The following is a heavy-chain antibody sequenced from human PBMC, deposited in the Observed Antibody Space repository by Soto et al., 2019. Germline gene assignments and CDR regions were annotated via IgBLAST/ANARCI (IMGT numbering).Heavy chain of an antibody. J-gene: IGHJ6*02. CDR2: ISAYNGNT. CDR1: GYTFTSYG. D-gene: IGHD2-2*01. Sequence: ASVKVSCKASGYTFTSYGISWVRQAPGQGLEWMGWISAYNGNTKYAQKLQGRVTMTTDTSTSTAYMEPRSLRSDDTAVYYCARDLDCISTSCLSPGYGMDVWGQGTTVTVSS. CDR3: ARDLDCISTSCLSPGYGMDV. V-gene: IGHV1-18*01.